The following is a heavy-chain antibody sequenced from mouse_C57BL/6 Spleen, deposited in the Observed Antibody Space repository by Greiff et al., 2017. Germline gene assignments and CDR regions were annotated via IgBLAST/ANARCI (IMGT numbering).Heavy chain of an antibody. D-gene: IGHD1-1*01. CDR2: IYPGDGDT. CDR3: ARNYYGRPFDD. J-gene: IGHJ2*01. CDR1: GYAFSSYW. Sequence: QVQLQQSGAELVKPGASVKISCKASGYAFSSYWMNWVKQRPGKGLEWLGQIYPGDGDTNYNGKFKGKATLTADKSSSTAYMQLSSLTSEDSAVYCCARNYYGRPFDDWGQGTTLTVSS. V-gene: IGHV1-80*01.